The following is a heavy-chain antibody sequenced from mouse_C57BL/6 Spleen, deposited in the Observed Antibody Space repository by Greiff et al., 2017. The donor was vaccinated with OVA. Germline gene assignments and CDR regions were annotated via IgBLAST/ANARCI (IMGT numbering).Heavy chain of an antibody. CDR3: ARNKSRFAY. CDR1: GYTFTSYW. Sequence: VQLQQPGAELVQPGASVKLSCKASGYTFTSYWMHWVQQRPGQGLEWIGIINPNSGSTNYNEKFKSKDTLTVDKSSSTAYMQLSSLTSEDSAVYYCARNKSRFAYWGQGTLVTVSA. CDR2: INPNSGST. V-gene: IGHV1-64*01. D-gene: IGHD6-2*01. J-gene: IGHJ3*01.